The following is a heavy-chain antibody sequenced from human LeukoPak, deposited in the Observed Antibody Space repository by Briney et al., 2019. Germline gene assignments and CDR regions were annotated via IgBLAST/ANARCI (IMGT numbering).Heavy chain of an antibody. Sequence: GGSLRLSCAASGFTFSVYSMTWVRQAPGKGLEWVSVIYSGGSTYYADSVKGRFTISRDNSKNTLYLQMNSLRAEDTAVYYCAREGRGYSYGLPLNYGMDVWGQGTTVTVSS. V-gene: IGHV3-53*01. D-gene: IGHD5-18*01. CDR1: GFTFSVYS. CDR3: AREGRGYSYGLPLNYGMDV. J-gene: IGHJ6*02. CDR2: IYSGGST.